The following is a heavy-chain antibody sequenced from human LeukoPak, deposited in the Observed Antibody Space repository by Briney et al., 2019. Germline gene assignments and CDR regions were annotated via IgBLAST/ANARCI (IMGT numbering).Heavy chain of an antibody. V-gene: IGHV1-69*01. J-gene: IGHJ4*02. CDR3: ARDQSSSSWAFDY. Sequence: SVKVSCKASGGTFSSYAISWVRQAPGQGLEWMGGTIPIFGTANYAQKFQGRVTITADESTSTAYMELSSLRSEDTAVYYCARDQSSSSWAFDYWGQGTLVTVSS. CDR1: GGTFSSYA. D-gene: IGHD6-13*01. CDR2: TIPIFGTA.